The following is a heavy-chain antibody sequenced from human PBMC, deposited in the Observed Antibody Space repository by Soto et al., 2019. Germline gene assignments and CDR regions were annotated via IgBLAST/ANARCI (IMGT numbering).Heavy chain of an antibody. CDR3: AIGATSSLFDT. CDR1: EYNFTIYC. J-gene: IGHJ4*03. Sequence: PGEPLKDAWNASEYNFTIYCSAWVREMPGKGLEWMGIIYPGDSDTRYSPSFQGQVTISADKSISTAYLQWSSLKASDTAMYYCAIGATSSLFDTLAQGTTLTVAS. D-gene: IGHD6-6*01. V-gene: IGHV5-51*01. CDR2: IYPGDSDT.